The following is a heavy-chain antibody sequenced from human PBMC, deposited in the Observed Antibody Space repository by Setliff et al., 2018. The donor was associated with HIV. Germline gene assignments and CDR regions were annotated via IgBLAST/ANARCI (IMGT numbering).Heavy chain of an antibody. CDR3: VRTGLGLREVLSPGV. CDR1: GSTFSNYW. CDR2: IKQDGSEK. Sequence: ASVKVSCAASGSTFSNYWMSWVRQAPGKGPEWVANIKQDGSEKYYVESVKGRFTISRDNAKNSLYLQMNSLRVEDTAVYYCVRTGLGLREVLSPGVWGTGTTVTVSS. V-gene: IGHV3-7*03. J-gene: IGHJ6*04. D-gene: IGHD3-10*01.